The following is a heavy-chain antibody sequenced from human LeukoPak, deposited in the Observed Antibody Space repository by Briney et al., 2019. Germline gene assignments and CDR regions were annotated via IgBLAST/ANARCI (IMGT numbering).Heavy chain of an antibody. V-gene: IGHV4-59*08. CDR3: ARFSRNYYDSSGYPNWFDP. D-gene: IGHD3-22*01. CDR1: GGSISSYY. Sequence: SETLSLTCTVSGGSISSYYWSWIRQPPGKGLEWIGYIYYSGSTNYNPSLKSRVTISVDTSKNQFSLKLSSVTAADTAVYYWARFSRNYYDSSGYPNWFDPWGQGTLVTVSS. J-gene: IGHJ5*02. CDR2: IYYSGST.